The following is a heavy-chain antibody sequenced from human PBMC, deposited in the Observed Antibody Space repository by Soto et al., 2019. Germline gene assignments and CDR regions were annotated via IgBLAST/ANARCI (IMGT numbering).Heavy chain of an antibody. CDR3: ASHWGIAARKGTFMDY. D-gene: IGHD6-6*01. Sequence: PSETLSLTCAVYGGSFSGYYWSWIRQPPGKGLEWIGEINHSGSTNYNPSLKSRVTISVDTSKNQFSLKLSSVTAADTAVYYCASHWGIAARKGTFMDYWGQGTLVTSPQ. CDR1: GGSFSGYY. CDR2: INHSGST. V-gene: IGHV4-34*01. J-gene: IGHJ4*02.